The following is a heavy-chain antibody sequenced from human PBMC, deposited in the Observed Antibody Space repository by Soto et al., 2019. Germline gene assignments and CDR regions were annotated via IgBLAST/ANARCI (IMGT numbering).Heavy chain of an antibody. V-gene: IGHV4-4*02. CDR2: IYHSGSP. Sequence: QVQLQESGPGLVKPSGTLSLTCAASSGSIFTTNWWSWVRQSPGRGLQWIGDIYHSGSPNYNPSLNSSDPTSIDQATLPVYLTLTPVTATASAVSYFARKPDVSTAEVVGGYFFDVWGQGTMVNVSS. D-gene: IGHD1-26*01. J-gene: IGHJ3*01. CDR1: SGSIFTTNW. CDR3: ARKPDVSTAEVVGGYFFDV.